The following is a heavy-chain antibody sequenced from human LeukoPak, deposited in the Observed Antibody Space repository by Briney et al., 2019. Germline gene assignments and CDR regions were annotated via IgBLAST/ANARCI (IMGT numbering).Heavy chain of an antibody. Sequence: GGSLRLSCAASGFTFSNYWMSWVRQAPGKGLEWVANIKQDRSEKYYVDSVKGRFTISRDNAKNTLYLQLNSQRAEDTAVYYCARGYGSGKSFDIWGQGTMVTVSS. CDR2: IKQDRSEK. D-gene: IGHD3-10*01. V-gene: IGHV3-7*01. CDR3: ARGYGSGKSFDI. J-gene: IGHJ3*02. CDR1: GFTFSNYW.